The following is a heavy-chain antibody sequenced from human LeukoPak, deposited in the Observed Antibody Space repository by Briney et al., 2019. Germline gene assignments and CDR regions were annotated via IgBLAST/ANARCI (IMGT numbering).Heavy chain of an antibody. CDR3: ARGDSSVLDY. CDR1: GFTFSSYS. CDR2: ISSSSNYI. J-gene: IGHJ4*02. Sequence: WGSLRLSCAASGFTFSSYSMNWVRQASGKGPEWVSSISSSSNYIYYADSVKGRFTISRDNAKKSLYLQMNSLRAEDTAVYYCARGDSSVLDYWGQGTLVTVSS. D-gene: IGHD3-22*01. V-gene: IGHV3-21*01.